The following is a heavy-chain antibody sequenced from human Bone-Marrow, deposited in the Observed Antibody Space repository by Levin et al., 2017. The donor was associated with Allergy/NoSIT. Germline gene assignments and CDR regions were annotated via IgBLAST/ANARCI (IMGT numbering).Heavy chain of an antibody. CDR2: INPNSGGT. V-gene: IGHV1-2*02. D-gene: IGHD2-21*02. Sequence: ASVKVSCKASGYTFTGYYIHWVRQAPGQGLEWMGWINPNSGGTDYAQKFQGRVTMTRDTSISTAYMELSRLRSDDTAVYYCATDCAVDDAFDIWGQGTMVTVSS. CDR3: ATDCAVDDAFDI. J-gene: IGHJ3*02. CDR1: GYTFTGYY.